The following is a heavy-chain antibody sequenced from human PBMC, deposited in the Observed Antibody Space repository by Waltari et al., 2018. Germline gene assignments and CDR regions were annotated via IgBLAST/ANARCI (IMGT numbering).Heavy chain of an antibody. V-gene: IGHV4-61*09. Sequence: QVQLQESGPGLVKPSQTLSLTCPVSGGSLRSGRYYWSWIRQPAGKGLEWIGYIYTSGSTNYNPSLKSRVTISVDTSKNQFSLKLSSVTAADTAVYYCARDRILAVWGQGTTVTVSS. CDR1: GGSLRSGRYY. CDR3: ARDRILAV. CDR2: IYTSGST. D-gene: IGHD2-15*01. J-gene: IGHJ6*02.